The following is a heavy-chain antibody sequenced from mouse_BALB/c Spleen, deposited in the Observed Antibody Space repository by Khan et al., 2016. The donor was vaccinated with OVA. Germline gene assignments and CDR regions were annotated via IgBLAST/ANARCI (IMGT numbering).Heavy chain of an antibody. V-gene: IGHV1-7*01. D-gene: IGHD2-4*01. J-gene: IGHJ3*01. CDR2: INPSTGYT. CDR1: GYTFTSYW. Sequence: VKLVESGAELAKPGASVKMSCKASGYTFTSYWMHWVKQRPGQGLEWIGYINPSTGYTEYNQKFKDKATLTADKSSSTAYMQLSSLTSEDSAVYYCARSNMITRWLAYGGQGTLVTVSA. CDR3: ARSNMITRWLAY.